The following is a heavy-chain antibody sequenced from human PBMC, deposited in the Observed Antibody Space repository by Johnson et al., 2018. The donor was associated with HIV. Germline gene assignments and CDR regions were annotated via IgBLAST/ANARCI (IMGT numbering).Heavy chain of an antibody. V-gene: IGHV3-66*01. CDR1: GLTVSSYY. Sequence: VQLVESAGGLVQPGGSMRLSFAASGLTVSSYYMTWVRQAPGKGLAWVSVIFSGGTTYSSDSVTGRFTISRDNSNNTPYVQMNSLRAKDTSVYYCNRPDLYAFDIWCQGTMVTVSS. J-gene: IGHJ3*02. CDR3: NRPDLYAFDI. D-gene: IGHD3-3*01. CDR2: IFSGGTT.